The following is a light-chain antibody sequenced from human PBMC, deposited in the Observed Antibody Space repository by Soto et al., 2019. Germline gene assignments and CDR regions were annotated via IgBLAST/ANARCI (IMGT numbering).Light chain of an antibody. CDR2: EGS. CDR3: CSYAGRSTVV. V-gene: IGLV2-23*01. J-gene: IGLJ2*01. CDR1: SSDVGSYNL. Sequence: QSVLTQPASVSGSPGQSITIPCTGTSSDVGSYNLVSWYQQHPGKAPKLMIYEGSKRPSGVSNRFSGSKSGNTASLTISGLQAEDEADYYCCSYAGRSTVVFGGGTKLTVL.